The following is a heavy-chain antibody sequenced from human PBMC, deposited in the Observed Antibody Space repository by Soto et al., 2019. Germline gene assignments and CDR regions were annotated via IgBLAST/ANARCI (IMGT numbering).Heavy chain of an antibody. D-gene: IGHD5-18*01. V-gene: IGHV3-21*01. Sequence: PGGSLRLSCAASGFSFSSYTMDWVRQAPGKGLQWVSSISITGSYIYYADSVKGRFAISRDNAQNSLYLHMNSLRAEDTAIYYCARGAIRGYSYGQSDYWGQGTTVTVSS. CDR3: ARGAIRGYSYGQSDY. CDR1: GFSFSSYT. CDR2: ISITGSYI. J-gene: IGHJ6*02.